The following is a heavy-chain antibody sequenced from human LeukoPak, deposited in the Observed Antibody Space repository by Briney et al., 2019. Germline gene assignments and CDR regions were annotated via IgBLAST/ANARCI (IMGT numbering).Heavy chain of an antibody. CDR3: AREGLDILTGYPHDY. V-gene: IGHV1-18*01. J-gene: IGHJ4*02. CDR1: GYTFTRYG. CDR2: ISAYNGNT. D-gene: IGHD3-9*01. Sequence: GAAVKFSCMASGYTFTRYGISWVRQAPGQGLEWMGWISAYNGNTDYAQKLHGRVTLTTGTSTSTAYMELRSLRSDDTAVYYCAREGLDILTGYPHDYWGKGTMDPVSS.